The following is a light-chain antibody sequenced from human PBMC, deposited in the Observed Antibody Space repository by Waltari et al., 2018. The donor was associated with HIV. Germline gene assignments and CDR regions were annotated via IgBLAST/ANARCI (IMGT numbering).Light chain of an antibody. CDR2: KAS. CDR3: QQYYSDPYT. Sequence: DIQMTQSPSTLSASVGTRVTLTCRASQTISSRLAWYQQKPGKAPRLLIYKASDLETGVPSTFSGSGSGTEFTLTISSLQPDDFASYYCQQYYSDPYTFGQGTKLEIK. CDR1: QTISSR. J-gene: IGKJ2*01. V-gene: IGKV1-5*03.